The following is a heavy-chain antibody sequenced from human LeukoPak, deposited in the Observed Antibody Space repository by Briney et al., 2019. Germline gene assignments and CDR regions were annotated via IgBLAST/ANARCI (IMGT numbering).Heavy chain of an antibody. CDR1: GYTFTGYY. CDR2: INPNSGGT. Sequence: GASVKVSCKASGYTFTGYYMHWVRQAPGQGLEWMGWINPNSGGTNYAQKFQGRVTMTRDTSISTAYMELSRLRSDDTDVYYCAREYYDILTGYHDYWGQGTLVTVSS. J-gene: IGHJ4*02. D-gene: IGHD3-9*01. V-gene: IGHV1-2*02. CDR3: AREYYDILTGYHDY.